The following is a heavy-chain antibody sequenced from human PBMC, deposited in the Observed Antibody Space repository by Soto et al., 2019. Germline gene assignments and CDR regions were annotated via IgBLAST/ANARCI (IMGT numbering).Heavy chain of an antibody. V-gene: IGHV1-58*01. Sequence: SVKVSCKASGFTFTSSAVQWVRQARGQRLEWIGWIVVGSGNTNYAQKFQERVTITRDMSTSTAYMELSSLRSEDTAVYYCAASDPAEGIVLMVYASWGQGTLVTVS. CDR1: GFTFTSSA. CDR2: IVVGSGNT. J-gene: IGHJ4*02. CDR3: AASDPAEGIVLMVYAS. D-gene: IGHD2-8*01.